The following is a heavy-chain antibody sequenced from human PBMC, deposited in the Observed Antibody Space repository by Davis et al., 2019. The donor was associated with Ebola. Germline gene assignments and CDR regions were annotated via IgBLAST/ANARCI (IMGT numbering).Heavy chain of an antibody. V-gene: IGHV5-51*01. Sequence: GESLKISCKTSGYTFPNYWIGWVRQKPGKGLEWMAIMYPDESEVRYSPSFQGQVTISVDKSISTAYLQWSSLKASDTAMYYCAKGYCSGGRCYSGSDYWGQGTLVTVSS. J-gene: IGHJ4*02. CDR3: AKGYCSGGRCYSGSDY. CDR1: GYTFPNYW. CDR2: MYPDESEV. D-gene: IGHD2-15*01.